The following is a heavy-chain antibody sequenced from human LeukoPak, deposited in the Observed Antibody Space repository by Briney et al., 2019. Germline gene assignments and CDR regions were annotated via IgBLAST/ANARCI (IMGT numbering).Heavy chain of an antibody. V-gene: IGHV1-8*01. D-gene: IGHD3-22*01. Sequence: ASVKVSCKASGYTFTSYDINWVRQATGQGLEWMGWMNPNSGNTGYAQKFQGRVTMTRNTSISTAYMELSSLRSEDTAVYYCASSVYHTYYYDSSGYFDYWGQGTLVTVSS. J-gene: IGHJ4*02. CDR2: MNPNSGNT. CDR3: ASSVYHTYYYDSSGYFDY. CDR1: GYTFTSYD.